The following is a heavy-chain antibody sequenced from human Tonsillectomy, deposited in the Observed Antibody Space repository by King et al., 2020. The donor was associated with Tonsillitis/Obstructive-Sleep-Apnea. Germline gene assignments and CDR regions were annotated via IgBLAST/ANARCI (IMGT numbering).Heavy chain of an antibody. CDR3: ARDGSVATRPLDY. CDR1: GYTFTSYY. CDR2: INPSGGST. J-gene: IGHJ4*02. V-gene: IGHV1-46*01. D-gene: IGHD6-6*01. Sequence: GQLVQSGAEVKKPGASVKVSCKASGYTFTSYYIHWVRQAPGQGLEWMGIINPSGGSTSYAQKFQGRVTMTRDTSTSTVYMGLSSLRSEETAVYYCARDGSVATRPLDYWGQGTLVTVSS.